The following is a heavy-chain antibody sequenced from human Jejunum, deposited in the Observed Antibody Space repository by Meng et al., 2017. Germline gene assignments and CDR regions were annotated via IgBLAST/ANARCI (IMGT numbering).Heavy chain of an antibody. CDR1: GFTFSDYW. Sequence: GESLKISCAASGFTFSDYWMHWVRQVPGKGLVWVARINGDETSTNYADSVKGRFTISRDNAKNTLYLQMSSLRADDTALYFCVRRAETGGYSDDWGQGTVVTVSS. D-gene: IGHD2-8*02. V-gene: IGHV3-74*01. CDR3: VRRAETGGYSDD. J-gene: IGHJ4*02. CDR2: INGDETST.